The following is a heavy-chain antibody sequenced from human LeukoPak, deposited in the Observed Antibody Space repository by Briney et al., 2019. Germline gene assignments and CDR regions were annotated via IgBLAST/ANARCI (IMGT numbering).Heavy chain of an antibody. J-gene: IGHJ4*02. D-gene: IGHD2-21*02. Sequence: GGSLRLSCAASGFTFSSYAMHWVRQAPGKGLEWVAVISYDGSNKYYADSVKGRFTISRDNSKNTLYLQMNSLRAEDTAVYYCARDEHIEVVTAIDYWGQGTLVTVSS. CDR2: ISYDGSNK. V-gene: IGHV3-30-3*01. CDR3: ARDEHIEVVTAIDY. CDR1: GFTFSSYA.